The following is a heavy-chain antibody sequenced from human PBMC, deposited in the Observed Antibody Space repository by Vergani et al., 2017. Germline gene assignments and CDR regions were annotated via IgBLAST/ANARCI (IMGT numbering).Heavy chain of an antibody. CDR1: GGTFSSYA. V-gene: IGHV1-69*01. CDR3: ARNGRYSSSRDYYYYYYMDV. CDR2: IIPIFGTA. J-gene: IGHJ6*03. Sequence: QVQLVQSGAEVKKPGSSVKVSCKASGGTFSSYAISWVRQAPGQGLEWMGGIIPIFGTANYAQKFQGRVTITADESPSTAYMELSSLRSEDTAVYYCARNGRYSSSRDYYYYYYMDVWGKGTTVTVSS. D-gene: IGHD6-6*01.